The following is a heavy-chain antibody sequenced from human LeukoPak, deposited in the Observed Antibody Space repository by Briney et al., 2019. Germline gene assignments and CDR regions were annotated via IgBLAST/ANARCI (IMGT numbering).Heavy chain of an antibody. V-gene: IGHV3-49*03. CDR2: IRSKAHGGTT. D-gene: IGHD5-24*01. CDR3: TREKGDRHGYNHQFDY. CDR1: GFTFGDYA. J-gene: IGHJ4*02. Sequence: GGSLRLSCTASGFTFGDYAMSWFRQAPGKGLEWVGFIRSKAHGGTTEYAASVKGRFSISRDDSKSIAYLQMSSLKTEDTAVFYCTREKGDRHGYNHQFDYWGQGTLVTVSS.